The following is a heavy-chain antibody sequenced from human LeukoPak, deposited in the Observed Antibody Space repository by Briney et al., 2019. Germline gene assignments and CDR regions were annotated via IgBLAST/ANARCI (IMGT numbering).Heavy chain of an antibody. CDR1: GFTFSSYA. CDR2: ISGSGGST. CDR3: ARYPVAGTGVSYYFDY. J-gene: IGHJ4*02. D-gene: IGHD6-19*01. Sequence: GGSLRLSCAASGFTFSSYAMSWVRQAPGKGLEWVSAISGSGGSTYYADSVKGRFTISRDNSKNTLYLQMNSLRAEDTALYYCARYPVAGTGVSYYFDYWGQGTLVTVSS. V-gene: IGHV3-23*01.